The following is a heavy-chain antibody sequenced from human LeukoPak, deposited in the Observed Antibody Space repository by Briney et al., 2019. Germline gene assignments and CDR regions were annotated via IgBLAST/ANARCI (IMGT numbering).Heavy chain of an antibody. V-gene: IGHV4-34*01. CDR3: ARDFWSGYHLFDP. Sequence: SETLSLTRAVYGGSFSGYYWSWIRQPPGKGLEWIGEINHSGSTNYNPSLKSRVTISIDTSKSQFSLKLSSVTAADTAVYYCARDFWSGYHLFDPWGQGTLVTVSS. CDR2: INHSGST. D-gene: IGHD3-3*01. CDR1: GGSFSGYY. J-gene: IGHJ5*02.